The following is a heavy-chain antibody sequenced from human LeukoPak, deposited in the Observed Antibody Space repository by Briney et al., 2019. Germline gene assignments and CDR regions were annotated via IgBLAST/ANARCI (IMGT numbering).Heavy chain of an antibody. CDR2: IYYDGRI. D-gene: IGHD2-2*01. V-gene: IGHV4-39*01. J-gene: IGHJ4*02. Sequence: SETLSLACTVSGGSISSVFHYWGWIRQPPGNGPEYIGNIYYDGRIYCNPSLKRRVAISVDTSRNQFSLNLNSVTATDTAVYYCVRWGGSNCNSGTCYGWTDFWGQGSLVTVSS. CDR3: VRWGGSNCNSGTCYGWTDF. CDR1: GGSISSVFHY.